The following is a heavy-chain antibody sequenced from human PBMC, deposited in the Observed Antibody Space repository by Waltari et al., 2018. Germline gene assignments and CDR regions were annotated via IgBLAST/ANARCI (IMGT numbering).Heavy chain of an antibody. CDR1: GFTFSSYA. CDR2: ISGSGGST. CDR3: AKVVVAATAFPFDY. Sequence: CAASGFTFSSYAMSWVRQAPGKGLEWVSAISGSGGSTYYADSVKGRFTISRDNSKNTLYLQMNSLRAEDTAVYYCAKVVVAATAFPFDYWGQGTLVTVSS. V-gene: IGHV3-23*01. D-gene: IGHD2-15*01. J-gene: IGHJ4*02.